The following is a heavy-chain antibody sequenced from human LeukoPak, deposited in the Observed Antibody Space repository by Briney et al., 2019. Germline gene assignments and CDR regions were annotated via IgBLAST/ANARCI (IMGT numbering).Heavy chain of an antibody. J-gene: IGHJ6*03. CDR1: GFTFSSYG. Sequence: GGSLRLSCAASGFTFSSYGMHWVRQAPVKGLELVALIWFDGTYEYYADSVKGRFTISTDNSNKTLYLQMNSLRAEDTAVYYCAKERDYAEDMDVWGKGTTVTVSS. CDR2: IWFDGTYE. D-gene: IGHD4-17*01. V-gene: IGHV3-33*06. CDR3: AKERDYAEDMDV.